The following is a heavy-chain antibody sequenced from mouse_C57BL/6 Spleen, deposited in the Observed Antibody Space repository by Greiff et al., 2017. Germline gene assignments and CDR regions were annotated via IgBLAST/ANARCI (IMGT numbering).Heavy chain of an antibody. V-gene: IGHV1-42*01. D-gene: IGHD2-5*01. CDR3: ARESNYSGWFAY. CDR1: GYSFTGYY. CDR2: INPSTGGT. J-gene: IGHJ3*01. Sequence: VQLKQSGPELVKPGASVKISCKASGYSFTGYYMNWVKQSPEKSLEWIGEINPSTGGTTYNQKFKAKATLTVDKSSSTAYMQLKSLTSEDSAVYYCARESNYSGWFAYWGQGTLVTVSA.